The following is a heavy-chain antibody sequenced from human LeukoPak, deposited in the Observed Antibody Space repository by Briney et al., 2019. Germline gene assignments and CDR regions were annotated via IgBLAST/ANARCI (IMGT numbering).Heavy chain of an antibody. CDR3: ARGGGQYPDYYYYYYYMDV. CDR1: GYTFTGYY. D-gene: IGHD2-2*01. Sequence: ASVKVSCKASGYTFTGYYMHWVRQAPGQGPEWMGIINPSGGSTSYAQKFQGRVTMTRGMSTSTVYMELSSLRSEDTAVYYCARGGGQYPDYYYYYYYMDVWGKGTTVTVSS. V-gene: IGHV1-46*01. J-gene: IGHJ6*03. CDR2: INPSGGST.